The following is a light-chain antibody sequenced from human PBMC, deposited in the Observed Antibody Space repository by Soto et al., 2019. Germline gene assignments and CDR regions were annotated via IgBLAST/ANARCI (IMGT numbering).Light chain of an antibody. V-gene: IGKV3-15*01. CDR2: DAS. CDR1: QSIRTN. Sequence: EIMMTQSPATVSVSPGERATLSCRAIQSIRTNVAWYQQKPGQALRLLIYDASTRATGLSSRFSGSGSGTEFALTISSLQSEDVAIYYCQQYNDWPPLTFGGGTRLEI. CDR3: QQYNDWPPLT. J-gene: IGKJ4*01.